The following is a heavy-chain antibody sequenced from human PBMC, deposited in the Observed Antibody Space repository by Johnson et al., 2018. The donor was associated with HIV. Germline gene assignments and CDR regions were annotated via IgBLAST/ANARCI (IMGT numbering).Heavy chain of an antibody. D-gene: IGHD5-18*01. V-gene: IGHV3-NL1*01. J-gene: IGHJ3*02. CDR1: GFTFSSYA. CDR3: ARAYSYGTFDI. CDR2: IYTGSDST. Sequence: QVQLVESGGGLVQPGGSLRLSCAASGFTFSSYAMHWVRQAPVKGLEWVSVIYTGSDSTSYTDSVKDRFTISRDSSKNAVYLQMSSLRAEDTAVYYCARAYSYGTFDIWGQGTMVTVSS.